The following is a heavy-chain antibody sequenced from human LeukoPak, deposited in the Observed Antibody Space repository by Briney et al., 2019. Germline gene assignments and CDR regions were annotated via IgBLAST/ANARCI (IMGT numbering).Heavy chain of an antibody. CDR3: AKGRSIVGATTPLDY. D-gene: IGHD1-26*01. CDR2: ISSSGTG. V-gene: IGHV3-11*01. CDR1: GFTFSDYF. Sequence: KSGGSLRLSCAASGFTFSDYFMSWIRQAPGKGLEWLSHISSSGTGYYTDSVKGRATISRDNAKNSLYLQMNSLRAEDTAVYYCAKGRSIVGATTPLDYWGQGTLVTVSS. J-gene: IGHJ4*02.